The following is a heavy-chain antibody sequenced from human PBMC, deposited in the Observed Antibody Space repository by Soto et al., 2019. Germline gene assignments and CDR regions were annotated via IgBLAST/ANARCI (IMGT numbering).Heavy chain of an antibody. CDR2: ISYDGRNQ. CDR1: GFTLSGYG. V-gene: IGHV3-30*03. J-gene: IGHJ4*02. Sequence: QVQVVESGGGVVQPGRSLRLSCAASGFTLSGYGMHWVRQAPGTGLGWVAVISYDGRNQYYADSVKGRFTASRDNSKSTLYLQMDSVGVEDWAVYYCAIGGSSSARDFAYWGPGALVNVSA. CDR3: AIGGSSSARDFAY. D-gene: IGHD6-6*01.